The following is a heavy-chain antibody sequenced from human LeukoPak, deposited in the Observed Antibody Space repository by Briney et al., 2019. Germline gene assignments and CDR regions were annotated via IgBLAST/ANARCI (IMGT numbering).Heavy chain of an antibody. CDR2: IYHSGST. J-gene: IGHJ5*02. D-gene: IGHD3-10*01. Sequence: PSETLSLTRAVSGYSISSDYYWGWIRQPPGKELEWIGSIYHSGSTYYNPSLKSRVTISVDTSKIQFSLKLRSVTAADTAVYYCARLYGSGRNWFDPWGQGTLVTVSS. CDR3: ARLYGSGRNWFDP. V-gene: IGHV4-38-2*01. CDR1: GYSISSDYY.